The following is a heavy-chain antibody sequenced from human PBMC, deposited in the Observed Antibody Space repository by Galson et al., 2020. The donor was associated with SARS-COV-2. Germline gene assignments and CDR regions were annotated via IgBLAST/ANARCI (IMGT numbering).Heavy chain of an antibody. CDR2: ISYDGSNK. V-gene: IGHV3-30*01. J-gene: IGHJ6*04. D-gene: IGHD4-17*01. CDR3: ARDLRYGDYDV. Sequence: GGSLRLSCAASGFTISSYAMHWVRQAPGKGLEWVAVISYDGSNKYYADSVKGRFTISRDNSKNTLYLQINSLRAEDTAVYYCARDLRYGDYDVWGKGTTVTVSS. CDR1: GFTISSYA.